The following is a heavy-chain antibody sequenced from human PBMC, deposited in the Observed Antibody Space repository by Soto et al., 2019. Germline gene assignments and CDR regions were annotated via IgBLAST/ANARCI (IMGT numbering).Heavy chain of an antibody. CDR1: GFTFSSYS. V-gene: IGHV3-21*01. D-gene: IGHD2-15*01. CDR2: ISSSSSYI. J-gene: IGHJ3*02. Sequence: GGSLRLSCAASGFTFSSYSMNWVRQAPGKGLEWVSSISSSSSYIYYADSVKGRFTIARDNAKKSLYLQMNSMRAEDTAVYYCARGRGYCSGGSCYPDAFDIWGQGTMVTVSS. CDR3: ARGRGYCSGGSCYPDAFDI.